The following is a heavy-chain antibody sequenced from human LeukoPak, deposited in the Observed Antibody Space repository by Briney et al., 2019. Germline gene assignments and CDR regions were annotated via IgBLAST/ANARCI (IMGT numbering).Heavy chain of an antibody. V-gene: IGHV3-23*01. CDR3: ARVYCSSTSCYDY. D-gene: IGHD2-2*01. CDR1: GFTFSSYA. Sequence: GGSLRLSCAASGFTFSSYAMSWVRQAPGKGLEWVSAISGSGFTNYADSVKGRFTISRDNSKNTLYLQMNSLRAEDTAVYYCARVYCSSTSCYDYWGQGTLVTVSS. J-gene: IGHJ4*02. CDR2: ISGSGFT.